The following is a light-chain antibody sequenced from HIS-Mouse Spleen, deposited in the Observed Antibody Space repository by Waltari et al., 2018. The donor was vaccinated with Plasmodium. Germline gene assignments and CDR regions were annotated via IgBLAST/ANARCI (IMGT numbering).Light chain of an antibody. Sequence: QSALTQPRSVSGSPGQSVTISCTGTSSDVGGYNYVSWYQQHPGKAPKLMIYDVSKRPSGVPYRFSGSKSGNTASLTSSGLQAEDEADYYCCSYAGSYTFVFGTGTKVTVL. CDR1: SSDVGGYNY. CDR2: DVS. CDR3: CSYAGSYTFV. J-gene: IGLJ1*01. V-gene: IGLV2-11*01.